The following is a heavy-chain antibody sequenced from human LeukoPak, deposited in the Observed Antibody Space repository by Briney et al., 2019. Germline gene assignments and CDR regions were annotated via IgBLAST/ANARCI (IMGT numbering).Heavy chain of an antibody. Sequence: SETLSLTCTVSGGSISSYYWSWNRQPPGKGLEWIGYIYYSGSTNYNPSLKSRVTISVDTSKNQFSLKLSSVTAADTAVYYCARDRLAAGTSDWGQGTLVTVSS. J-gene: IGHJ4*02. D-gene: IGHD6-13*01. V-gene: IGHV4-59*01. CDR1: GGSISSYY. CDR3: ARDRLAAGTSD. CDR2: IYYSGST.